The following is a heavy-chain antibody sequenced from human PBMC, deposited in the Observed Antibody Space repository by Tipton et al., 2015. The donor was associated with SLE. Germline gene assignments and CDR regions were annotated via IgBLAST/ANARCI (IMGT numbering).Heavy chain of an antibody. V-gene: IGHV4-59*06. Sequence: TLSLTCTVSGASLSSYYWSWIRQPAGKGLEWIGYIYYGGSTYYNPSLKSRVTISVDTSKNQFSLKLSSVTAADTAVYYCARVSDYYDSSGYYPASYYFDYWGQGTLVTVSS. J-gene: IGHJ4*02. CDR1: GASLSSYY. D-gene: IGHD3-22*01. CDR3: ARVSDYYDSSGYYPASYYFDY. CDR2: IYYGGST.